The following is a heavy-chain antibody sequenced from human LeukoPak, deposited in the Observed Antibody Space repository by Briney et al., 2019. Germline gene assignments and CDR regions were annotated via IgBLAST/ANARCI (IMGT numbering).Heavy chain of an antibody. CDR1: GFTFISNG. J-gene: IGHJ4*02. V-gene: IGHV3-7*03. CDR3: ARYLLYSGYDSFDY. Sequence: GGSLRPSCAASGFTFISNGMSWVRQAPGKGLEWVANIKQDGSEEYYVDSVKGRFTISRDNAKNSLYLQMNSLRAEDTAVYYCARYLLYSGYDSFDYWGQGTLVTVSS. D-gene: IGHD5-12*01. CDR2: IKQDGSEE.